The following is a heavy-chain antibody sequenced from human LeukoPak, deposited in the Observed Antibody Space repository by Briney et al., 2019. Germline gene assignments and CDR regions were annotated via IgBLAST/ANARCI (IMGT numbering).Heavy chain of an antibody. D-gene: IGHD3-22*01. CDR3: ARDVYYYDSGGYGAIGFDY. J-gene: IGHJ4*02. CDR2: TYYRSKWYN. V-gene: IGHV6-1*01. Sequence: SQTLSLTCAISGDSVSSNSAAWNWIRQSPSRGLEWLGRTYYRSKWYNDYAVSVKSRITINPDTSKNQFSLQLNSVTPEDTAVYYCARDVYYYDSGGYGAIGFDYWGQGTLVTVSS. CDR1: GDSVSSNSAA.